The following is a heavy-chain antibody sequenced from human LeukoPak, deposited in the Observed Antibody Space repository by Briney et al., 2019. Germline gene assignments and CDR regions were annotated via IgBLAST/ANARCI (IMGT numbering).Heavy chain of an antibody. V-gene: IGHV5-51*01. D-gene: IGHD2-15*01. J-gene: IGHJ5*02. CDR3: ARLNPDVVVVAATLHNWFDP. CDR1: GYSFTSYW. CDR2: IYPGDSDT. Sequence: KPGESLKISCKGSGYSFTSYWIGWGRQMPGKGLEWMGIIYPGDSDTRYSPTFQGQVTISADKSISTAYLQWSSLKASDIAMYYCARLNPDVVVVAATLHNWFDPWGRGTLVTVSS.